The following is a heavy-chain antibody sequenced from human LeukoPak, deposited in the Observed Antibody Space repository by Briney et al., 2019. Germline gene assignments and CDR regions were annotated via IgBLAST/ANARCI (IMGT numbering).Heavy chain of an antibody. CDR1: GYTLTELS. CDR3: ARDPSVSAFDI. D-gene: IGHD5/OR15-5a*01. Sequence: ASVKVSCKVSGYTLTELSMHWVRQAPGKGLEWMGGFDPEDGETIYAQKFQGRVTMTRDTSTSTVYMELSSLRSEDTAVYYCARDPSVSAFDIWGQGTMVTVSS. V-gene: IGHV1-24*01. CDR2: FDPEDGET. J-gene: IGHJ3*02.